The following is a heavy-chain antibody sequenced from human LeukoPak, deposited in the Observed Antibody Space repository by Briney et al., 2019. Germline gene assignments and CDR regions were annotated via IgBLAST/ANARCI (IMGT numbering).Heavy chain of an antibody. D-gene: IGHD5-12*01. CDR1: GDSVSSNSAA. J-gene: IGHJ4*02. CDR3: ARGNIVATIRGVAYFDY. CDR2: TYYRSKWYN. Sequence: SQTLSLTCVISGDSVSSNSAAWNWTRESPSRGLVWLGWTYYRSKWYNDYAVSVKSRITINPDTSKNQFSLQLNSVTPEDAAVYYCARGNIVATIRGVAYFDYWGQGTLVTVSS. V-gene: IGHV6-1*01.